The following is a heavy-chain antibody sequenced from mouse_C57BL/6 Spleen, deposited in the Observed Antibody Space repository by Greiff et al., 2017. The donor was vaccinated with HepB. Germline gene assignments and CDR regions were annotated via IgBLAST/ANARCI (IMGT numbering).Heavy chain of an antibody. CDR1: GYTFTSYW. CDR2: INPSSGYT. CDR3: AENDDSNYYAMDY. J-gene: IGHJ4*01. Sequence: VQLQQSGAELAKPGASVKLSCKASGYTFTSYWMHWVKQRPGQGLEWIGYINPSSGYTKYNQKFKDKATLTADKSSSTAYMQLSSLTYEDSAVYYCAENDDSNYYAMDYWGQGTSVTVSS. D-gene: IGHD2-4*01. V-gene: IGHV1-7*01.